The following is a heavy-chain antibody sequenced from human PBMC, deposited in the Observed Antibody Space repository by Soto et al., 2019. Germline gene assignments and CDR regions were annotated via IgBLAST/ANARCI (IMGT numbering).Heavy chain of an antibody. Sequence: PLETLSLPCTVSGGSINSYYWSWIRQPPGKGLEWIGYIYYSGSTNYNPSLKSRVTISVDTSKNQFSLKLSSVTAADTAVYYCARRYGLGLDFWGQGTLVNVSS. CDR3: ARRYGLGLDF. J-gene: IGHJ4*02. D-gene: IGHD3-10*01. CDR2: IYYSGST. V-gene: IGHV4-59*08. CDR1: GGSINSYY.